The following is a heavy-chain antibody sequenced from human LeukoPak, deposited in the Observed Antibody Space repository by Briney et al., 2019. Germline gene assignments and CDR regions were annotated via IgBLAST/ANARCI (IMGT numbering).Heavy chain of an antibody. V-gene: IGHV4-30-2*01. Sequence: PSQTLSLTCTVSGGSISSGGYYWSWIRQPPGKGLEWIGYIYHSGSTYYNPSLKSRVTISVDRSKNQFSLKLSSVTAADTAVYYCARAAGARGGQDLWGRGTLVTVSS. CDR2: IYHSGST. J-gene: IGHJ2*01. CDR1: GGSISSGGYY. CDR3: ARAAGARGGQDL. D-gene: IGHD1-26*01.